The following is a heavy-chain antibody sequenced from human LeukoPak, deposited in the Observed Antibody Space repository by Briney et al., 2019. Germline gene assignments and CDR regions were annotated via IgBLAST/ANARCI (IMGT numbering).Heavy chain of an antibody. V-gene: IGHV4-34*01. Sequence: PSETLSLTCAVYGGSFSGYYWSWIRQPPGKGLEWIGEINHSGSTNYNPSLKSRVTISVDTSKNQFSLKLSSVTAADTAVYYCSSSSIYFDYWGQGPLVTVSS. CDR1: GGSFSGYY. J-gene: IGHJ4*02. CDR3: SSSSIYFDY. D-gene: IGHD2-2*01. CDR2: INHSGST.